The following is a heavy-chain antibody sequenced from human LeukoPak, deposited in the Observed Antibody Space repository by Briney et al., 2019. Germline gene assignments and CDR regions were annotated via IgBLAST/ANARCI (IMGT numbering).Heavy chain of an antibody. CDR1: GGSFCGSY. CDR2: INHSGST. Sequence: SETLSLTCAVYGGSFCGSYWSCIRQPPGKGLEWIGEINHSGSTNYNPSLKSRVTISVDTSKNQFSLKLSSVTAADTAVYYCVRGRRPGLWGQGTLVTVSS. D-gene: IGHD6-25*01. CDR3: VRGRRPGL. V-gene: IGHV4-34*01. J-gene: IGHJ4*02.